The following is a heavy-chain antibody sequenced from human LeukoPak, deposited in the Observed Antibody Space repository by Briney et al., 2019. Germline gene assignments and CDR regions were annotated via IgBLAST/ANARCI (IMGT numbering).Heavy chain of an antibody. CDR2: LNPNSGNT. V-gene: IGHV1-8*01. CDR1: GYAFTSYD. CDR3: ARGGASADARRFDP. J-gene: IGHJ5*02. Sequence: ASVKVSCKASGYAFTSYDINWVRQASGQGLEWMGWLNPNSGNTGYAQKFKGRVTITSSTSTSTVFMELGSLTSEDTAVYCCARGGASADARRFDPRGQGTLVTVSS. D-gene: IGHD1-26*01.